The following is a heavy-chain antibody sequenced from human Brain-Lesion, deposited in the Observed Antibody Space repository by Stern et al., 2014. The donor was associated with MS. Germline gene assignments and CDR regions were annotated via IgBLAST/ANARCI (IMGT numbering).Heavy chain of an antibody. CDR1: GGSISSSNW. CDR3: ARFPASRPHVFDS. V-gene: IGHV4-4*02. CDR2: SDHSGST. Sequence: QVQLVESGPGLVKPSGTLSLTCAVSGGSISSSNWWSWVRQSPGKGLEWIGESDHSGSTIYNPSLKSRVPASVDKSQNRLSPNLRSVPAADTAVYFCARFPASRPHVFDSWGQGTLVTVSS. D-gene: IGHD6-13*01. J-gene: IGHJ4*02.